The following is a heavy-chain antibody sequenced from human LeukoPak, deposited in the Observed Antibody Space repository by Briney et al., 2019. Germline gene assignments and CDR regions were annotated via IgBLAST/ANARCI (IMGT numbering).Heavy chain of an antibody. J-gene: IGHJ2*01. V-gene: IGHV3-48*02. CDR3: ARGDPERGVWYFDL. Sequence: GGSLRLSCAASGFTFSSYSMNWVRQAPGKGLEWVSYISSSSSTIYYADSVKGRFTISRDNAKNSLYLQMNSLRDEDTAVYYCARGDPERGVWYFDLWGRGTLVTVSS. CDR2: ISSSSSTI. CDR1: GFTFSSYS. D-gene: IGHD3-16*01.